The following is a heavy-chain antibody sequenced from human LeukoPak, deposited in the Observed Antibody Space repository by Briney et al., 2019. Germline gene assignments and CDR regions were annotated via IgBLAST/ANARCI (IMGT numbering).Heavy chain of an antibody. CDR2: ISAYNGNT. CDR3: AREGIAVAGRPPDYYYYYYMDV. D-gene: IGHD6-19*01. V-gene: IGHV1-18*01. Sequence: ASVKVSCKASGYTFTSYGISWVRQAPGQGLEWMGWISAYNGNTNYAQKLQGRVTMTTDTSTSTAYMELRSLRSDDTAVYYCAREGIAVAGRPPDYYYYYYMDVWGKGTSVTVPS. CDR1: GYTFTSYG. J-gene: IGHJ6*03.